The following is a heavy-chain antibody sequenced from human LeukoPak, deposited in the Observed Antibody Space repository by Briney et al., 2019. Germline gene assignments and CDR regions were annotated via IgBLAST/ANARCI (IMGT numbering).Heavy chain of an antibody. Sequence: GGSLRLSCAASGFTFLTYSMNWVRQAPGKGLEWVSSISSTSSSYIYYADSVKGRFTISRDNAKNSLYLQMNSLRAEDTAVYYCARDQGGSYFFGRKKYYYYMDVWGKGTTVTVSS. CDR1: GFTFLTYS. CDR2: ISSTSSSYI. V-gene: IGHV3-21*01. J-gene: IGHJ6*03. D-gene: IGHD1-26*01. CDR3: ARDQGGSYFFGRKKYYYYMDV.